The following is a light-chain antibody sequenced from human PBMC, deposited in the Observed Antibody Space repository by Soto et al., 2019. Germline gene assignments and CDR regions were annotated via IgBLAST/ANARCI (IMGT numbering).Light chain of an antibody. CDR2: KVS. Sequence: DVVMTQSPLSLPVTLGQPASVSCRSSQSLLYIDGNTFLSWFHQRPGQSPRRLIYKVSNRDSGVPDRFSVSGSGTDFTLRISRVEAEDVGVYYCMQGTHSPWTFGQGTKVEI. CDR1: QSLLYIDGNTF. J-gene: IGKJ1*01. CDR3: MQGTHSPWT. V-gene: IGKV2-30*01.